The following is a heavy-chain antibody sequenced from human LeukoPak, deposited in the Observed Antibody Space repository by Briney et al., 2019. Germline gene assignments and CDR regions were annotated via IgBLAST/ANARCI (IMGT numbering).Heavy chain of an antibody. D-gene: IGHD3-10*01. CDR3: ARDLRPYYGSGSQRDY. V-gene: IGHV4-34*01. CDR1: GGSFSGYY. J-gene: IGHJ4*02. CDR2: INHSGST. Sequence: PSETLSLTCAVYGGSFSGYYWSWIRQPPGKGLEWIGEINHSGSTNYNPSLKGRVTISVDTSKNQFSLKLSSVTAADTAVYYCARDLRPYYGSGSQRDYWGQGTLVTVSS.